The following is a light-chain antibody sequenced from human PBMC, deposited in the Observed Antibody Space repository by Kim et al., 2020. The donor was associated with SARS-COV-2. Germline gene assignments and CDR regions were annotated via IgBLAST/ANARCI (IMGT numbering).Light chain of an antibody. CDR1: SLRPYY. CDR2: GKN. Sequence: ALGQTVSFTCQRDSLRPYYAGWYQQKPGQAPVLVIYGKNNRPSGIPDRFSGSSSGDTASLTITGAQAEDEADYYCNSRDSSGNLYVFGTGTKVTVL. V-gene: IGLV3-19*01. CDR3: NSRDSSGNLYV. J-gene: IGLJ1*01.